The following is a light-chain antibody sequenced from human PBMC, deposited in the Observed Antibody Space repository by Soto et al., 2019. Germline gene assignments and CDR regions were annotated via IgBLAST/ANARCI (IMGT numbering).Light chain of an antibody. Sequence: QAVVTQPPSVSGAPGQRVTISCTGSSSNIGAGYDVHWYQQLPGTAPKLLIYGNSNRPSGVPDRFSGSKSGTSASLAITWLPAEDEADYYFQSYDSILSAYVFGTGTKVTVL. CDR2: GNS. V-gene: IGLV1-40*01. CDR1: SSNIGAGYD. J-gene: IGLJ1*01. CDR3: QSYDSILSAYV.